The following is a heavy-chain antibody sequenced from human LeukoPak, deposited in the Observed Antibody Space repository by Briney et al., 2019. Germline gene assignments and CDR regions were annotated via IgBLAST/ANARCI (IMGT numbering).Heavy chain of an antibody. CDR2: INQDGSEK. D-gene: IGHD2-15*01. V-gene: IGHV3-7*01. J-gene: IGHJ5*02. Sequence: PGGSLRLSCAASGFTFSSYWMSWVRQAPGKGLEWVANINQDGSEKYYVESVKGRFTISRDNAKNSLYLQMNSLRAEDTAVYYCAREGCSGGSCYHNWFDPWGQGTLVTVSS. CDR1: GFTFSSYW. CDR3: AREGCSGGSCYHNWFDP.